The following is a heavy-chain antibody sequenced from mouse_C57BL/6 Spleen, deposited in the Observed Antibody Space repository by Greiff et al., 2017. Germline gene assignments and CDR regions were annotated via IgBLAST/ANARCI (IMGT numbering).Heavy chain of an antibody. V-gene: IGHV5-4*01. CDR2: ISDGGSYT. J-gene: IGHJ1*03. CDR3: ARDPLITTGDFDV. CDR1: GFTFSSYA. D-gene: IGHD1-1*01. Sequence: EVQLVESGGGLVKPGGSLKLSCAASGFTFSSYAMSWVRQTPEKRLEWVATISDGGSYTYYPDNVKGRFTISRDNAKNNLYLQMSHLKSEDTARYYCARDPLITTGDFDVWGTGTTVTVSS.